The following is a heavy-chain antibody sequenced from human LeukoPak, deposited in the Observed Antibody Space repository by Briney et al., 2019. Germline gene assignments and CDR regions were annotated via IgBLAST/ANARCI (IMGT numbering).Heavy chain of an antibody. V-gene: IGHV4-59*01. D-gene: IGHD1-1*01. CDR2: IDYSGST. Sequence: SETLSLTCSVSGDSISNFYWSWIRQPPGKGLEWIGYIDYSGSTSYNPSLKSRVTISIDTSKNQFSLRLNSVTAADTAVYYCARIRYSENIDYWGQGTLVTVSS. CDR1: GDSISNFY. CDR3: ARIRYSENIDY. J-gene: IGHJ4*02.